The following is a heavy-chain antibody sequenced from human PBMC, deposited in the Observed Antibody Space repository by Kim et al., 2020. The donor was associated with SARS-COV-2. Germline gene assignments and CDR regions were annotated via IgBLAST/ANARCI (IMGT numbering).Heavy chain of an antibody. CDR3: ARGSYDFWSGYSRYYYYGMDV. J-gene: IGHJ6*02. V-gene: IGHV4-34*01. Sequence: SETLSLTCAVYGGSFSGYYWSWIRQPPGKGLEWIGEINHSGSTNYNPSLKSRVTISVDTSKNQFSLKLSSVTAADTAVYYCARGSYDFWSGYSRYYYYGMDVWGQGTTVTVSS. CDR2: INHSGST. D-gene: IGHD3-3*01. CDR1: GGSFSGYY.